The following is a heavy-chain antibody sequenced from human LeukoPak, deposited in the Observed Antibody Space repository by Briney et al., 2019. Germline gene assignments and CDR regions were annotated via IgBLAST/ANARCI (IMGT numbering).Heavy chain of an antibody. J-gene: IGHJ4*02. CDR2: IYYSGST. CDR1: GGSISSYY. CDR3: ARAHTSGWYRVEY. V-gene: IGHV4-59*01. D-gene: IGHD6-19*01. Sequence: SETLSLTCTVSGGSISSYYWSWIRQPPGKGLEWIGYIYYSGSTNYNPSLKSRVTISVDTSKNQFSLKLSSVTAADTAVYYCARAHTSGWYRVEYWGQGTLVTVSS.